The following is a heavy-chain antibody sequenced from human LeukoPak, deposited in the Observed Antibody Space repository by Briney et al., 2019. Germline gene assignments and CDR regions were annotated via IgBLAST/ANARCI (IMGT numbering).Heavy chain of an antibody. V-gene: IGHV3-23*01. D-gene: IGHD3-10*01. CDR1: GFTFSSYS. J-gene: IGHJ4*02. Sequence: PGGSLRLSCAASGFTFSSYSMSWVRQAPGKGLEWVSAISNSGGSTYYADSVKGRFAISRDNPKNTLYLQMNSLRAEDTAVYYCARVGYYASGPFSYFDYWGQGTLVTVSS. CDR2: ISNSGGST. CDR3: ARVGYYASGPFSYFDY.